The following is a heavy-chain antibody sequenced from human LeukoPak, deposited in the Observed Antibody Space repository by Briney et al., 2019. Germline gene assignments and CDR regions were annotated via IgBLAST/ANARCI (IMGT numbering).Heavy chain of an antibody. V-gene: IGHV3-30-3*01. CDR3: ARAPQIVVVIDY. CDR1: GFTFSSYA. J-gene: IGHJ4*02. D-gene: IGHD3-22*01. CDR2: ISYDGSNK. Sequence: GGSLRLFCAASGFTFSSYAMQWVRQAPGKGLEWVAVISYDGSNKYYADSVKGRFTISRDNSKNTLYLQMNSLRAEDTAVYYCARAPQIVVVIDYWGQGTLATVSS.